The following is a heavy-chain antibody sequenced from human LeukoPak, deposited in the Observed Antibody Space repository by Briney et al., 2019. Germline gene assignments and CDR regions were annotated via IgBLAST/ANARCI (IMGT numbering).Heavy chain of an antibody. CDR3: ARDRPYDFWSGYWENWLDP. CDR1: GYTFTSYG. V-gene: IGHV1-18*01. J-gene: IGHJ5*02. Sequence: ASVKVSCKASGYTFTSYGISWVRQAPGQGLEWMGWISAYNGNTNYAQKLQGRVTMTTDTSTSTAYMELRSLRSDDTAVYYCARDRPYDFWSGYWENWLDPWGQGTLVTVSS. CDR2: ISAYNGNT. D-gene: IGHD3-3*01.